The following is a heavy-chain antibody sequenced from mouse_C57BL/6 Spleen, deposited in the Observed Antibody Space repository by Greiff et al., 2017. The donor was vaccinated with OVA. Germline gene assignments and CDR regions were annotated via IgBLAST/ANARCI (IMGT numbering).Heavy chain of an antibody. V-gene: IGHV14-2*01. CDR3: ARVGYGGEDY. CDR2: IDPEDGET. CDR1: GFTITDYY. Sequence: VQLQQSGAELVKPGASVKLSCTASGFTITDYYMHWVKQRTEQGLEWIGRIDPEDGETKYAPKFQGKATITADTSSNTAYLQISGMTAEETAVYSCARVGYGGEDYWGQGTTLTVSS. D-gene: IGHD1-1*01. J-gene: IGHJ2*01.